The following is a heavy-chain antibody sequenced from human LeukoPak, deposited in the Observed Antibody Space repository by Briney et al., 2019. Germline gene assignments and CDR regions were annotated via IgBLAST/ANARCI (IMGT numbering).Heavy chain of an antibody. V-gene: IGHV4-59*01. Sequence: SETLSLTCTVSGGSISSYYWSWIRQPPGKGLEGIGYIYYRGSTNYNPSLKRRVTISVDKSKNQFSLKLISVTAAHPAVYYCARVGYSSSGNYYNDRGAFDYWGQGTLVTVSS. J-gene: IGHJ4*02. CDR2: IYYRGST. D-gene: IGHD3-10*01. CDR3: ARVGYSSSGNYYNDRGAFDY. CDR1: GGSISSYY.